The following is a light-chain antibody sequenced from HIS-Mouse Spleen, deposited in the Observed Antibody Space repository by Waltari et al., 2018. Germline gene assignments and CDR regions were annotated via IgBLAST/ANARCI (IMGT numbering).Light chain of an antibody. CDR3: QQLNSYPQET. Sequence: DIQLTQSPSFLSASVGDRVTITCRASQGISSYLAWYQQKPGKAPKLLIYGASTLQSGVPSRFSGSGSGTEFTLTISSLQPEDFATYYCQQLNSYPQETFGGGTKVEIK. V-gene: IGKV1-9*01. J-gene: IGKJ4*01. CDR2: GAS. CDR1: QGISSY.